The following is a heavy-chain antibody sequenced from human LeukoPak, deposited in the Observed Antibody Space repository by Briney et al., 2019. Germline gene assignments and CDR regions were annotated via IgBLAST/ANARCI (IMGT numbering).Heavy chain of an antibody. J-gene: IGHJ3*02. V-gene: IGHV1-8*01. D-gene: IGHD2-2*01. CDR2: MNPNSGNT. Sequence: GASVEVSCKASGYTVTSYDINWVRQATGQGLEWMGWMNPNSGNTGYAQKFPGRVTITRNTSIRTVYMALSSLRSEDTAVYYCARARIDCSSTSCDDAFDIWGQGTMVTVSS. CDR1: GYTVTSYD. CDR3: ARARIDCSSTSCDDAFDI.